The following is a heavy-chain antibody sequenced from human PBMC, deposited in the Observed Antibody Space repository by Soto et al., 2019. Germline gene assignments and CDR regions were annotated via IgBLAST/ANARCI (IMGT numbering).Heavy chain of an antibody. V-gene: IGHV3-15*07. CDR1: GFTFSNAW. CDR2: VKSKPHGGTT. CDR3: TTDSYMTVTPVCLDY. J-gene: IGHJ4*01. D-gene: IGHD2-21*02. Sequence: EVQLVESGGGLVKPGGSLTLSCAASGFTFSNAWINWVRQAPGKGLEWVGRVKSKPHGGTTDFAASVKGRFAISRDDSISMAFMRMNSLKIEDTAVYYCTTDSYMTVTPVCLDYWGHGTLVTVSS.